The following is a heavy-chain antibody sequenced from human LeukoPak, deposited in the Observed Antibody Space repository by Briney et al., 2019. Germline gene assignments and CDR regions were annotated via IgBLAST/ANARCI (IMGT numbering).Heavy chain of an antibody. J-gene: IGHJ4*02. CDR3: ARLLHYTSGNHSDY. Sequence: SETLSLTCTVSGASISSFFWSWIRQPPGKGLEWVAYIYDSGSTTNYNSSLERRVTMSVDTSKNQFSLKLSSVTAADTAVYYCARLLHYTSGNHSDYWGQGTLVTVSS. D-gene: IGHD3-10*01. V-gene: IGHV4-59*01. CDR1: GASISSFF. CDR2: IYDSGSTT.